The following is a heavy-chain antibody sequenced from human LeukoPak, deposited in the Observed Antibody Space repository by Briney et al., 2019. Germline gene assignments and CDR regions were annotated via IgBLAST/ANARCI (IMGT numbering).Heavy chain of an antibody. D-gene: IGHD2-15*01. CDR3: AEVWLGYCSGASCHDY. Sequence: GGSLRLSCAASGFTFSSYAMSWVRQAPGKGLEWVSIISGRGGSTYYADSVKGRFTISRDNSQNTLFLHMNSLTAEDTAVYYCAEVWLGYCSGASCHDYWGQGTLVTVSS. CDR2: ISGRGGST. V-gene: IGHV3-23*01. J-gene: IGHJ4*02. CDR1: GFTFSSYA.